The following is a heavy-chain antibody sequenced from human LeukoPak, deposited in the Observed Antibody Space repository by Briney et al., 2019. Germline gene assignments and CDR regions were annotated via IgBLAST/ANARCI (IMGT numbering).Heavy chain of an antibody. CDR1: GLTFSRYW. CDR3: AKDLYVSSGWFGYFDY. V-gene: IGHV3-7*01. Sequence: GGSLRLSCAASGLTFSRYWMTWFRQAPGKGLEWVANIKQDGSEKYYVDSVKGRFTISRDNSKNTLYLQMNSLRAEDTAVYYYAKDLYVSSGWFGYFDYWGQGTLVTVSS. J-gene: IGHJ4*02. D-gene: IGHD6-19*01. CDR2: IKQDGSEK.